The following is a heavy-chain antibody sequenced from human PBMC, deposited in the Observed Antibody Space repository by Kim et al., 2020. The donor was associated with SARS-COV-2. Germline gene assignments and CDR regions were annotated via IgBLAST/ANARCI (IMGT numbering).Heavy chain of an antibody. CDR3: ARDQWRPGYYFGMDV. CDR1: GFTFSTYG. J-gene: IGHJ6*02. Sequence: GRSLILSCAASGFTFSTYGLHWVRQAPGKGLEWVAIISYDGNKRYYVDSVKGRFTISRDNSKNTLFLQMDSLRGEDTAVYYCARDQWRPGYYFGMDVWG. CDR2: ISYDGNKR. V-gene: IGHV3-30*04. D-gene: IGHD6-19*01.